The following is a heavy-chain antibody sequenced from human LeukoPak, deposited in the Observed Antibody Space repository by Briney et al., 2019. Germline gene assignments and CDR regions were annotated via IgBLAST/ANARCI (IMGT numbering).Heavy chain of an antibody. D-gene: IGHD3-10*01. Sequence: SETLSLTCTVSGYSISSGYYWGWIRQPPGKGLEWTGSIDHSGSTYYNPSLKSRVTISVDTSKNQFSLKLSSVTAADTAVYYCARTAKLLWFGERTPGPVAFDIWGQGTMVTASS. CDR2: IDHSGST. CDR1: GYSISSGYY. J-gene: IGHJ3*02. V-gene: IGHV4-38-2*02. CDR3: ARTAKLLWFGERTPGPVAFDI.